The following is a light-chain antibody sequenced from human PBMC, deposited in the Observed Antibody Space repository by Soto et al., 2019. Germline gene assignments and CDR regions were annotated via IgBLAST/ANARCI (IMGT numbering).Light chain of an antibody. Sequence: VLTQPPSASGTPGQRVTISCSGSSSNIGSNTVNWYQQLPGTAPKLLIYSNNQRPSGVPDRFSGSKSGTSASLAISGLQSEDEADYYCEAWDDSLNGYVFGTGTKVTVL. CDR2: SNN. CDR1: SSNIGSNT. J-gene: IGLJ1*01. V-gene: IGLV1-44*01. CDR3: EAWDDSLNGYV.